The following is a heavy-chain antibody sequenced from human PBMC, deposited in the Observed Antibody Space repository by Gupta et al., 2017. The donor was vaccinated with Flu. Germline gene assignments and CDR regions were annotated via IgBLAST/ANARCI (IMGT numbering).Heavy chain of an antibody. CDR1: GLTFSRYW. Sequence: DVQLVESGGGLVQPGGSLRLSCAASGLTFSRYWMHWVRQDPGKGLLWVSRIKGEGSSTSYADSVKGRFTISRDNAKNTLYVQRNSLRDDDTAVYYCATGNTQEFDYWGQGTLVTVSS. V-gene: IGHV3-74*01. CDR3: ATGNTQEFDY. J-gene: IGHJ4*02. CDR2: IKGEGSST. D-gene: IGHD2-15*01.